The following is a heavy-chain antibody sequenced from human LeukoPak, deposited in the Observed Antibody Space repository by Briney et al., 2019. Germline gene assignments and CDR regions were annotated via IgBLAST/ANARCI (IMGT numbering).Heavy chain of an antibody. CDR3: AKLSSGWYSPGY. J-gene: IGHJ4*02. D-gene: IGHD6-19*01. V-gene: IGHV3-23*01. Sequence: GGSLRLSCAASGFTFSNYAMSWVRQAPGKGLEWVSVISASGSNAYYADSVKGRFTISRDNSKNTLYLQMNSLRAEDTAVYYCAKLSSGWYSPGYWGQGTLVTVSS. CDR2: ISASGSNA. CDR1: GFTFSNYA.